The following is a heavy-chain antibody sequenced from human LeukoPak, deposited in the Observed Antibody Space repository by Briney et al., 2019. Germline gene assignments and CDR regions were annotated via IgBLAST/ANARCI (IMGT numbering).Heavy chain of an antibody. Sequence: ETLSLTCTVSGGSITITNYYWGWIRQAPGKGLQWVSVIYSGGSTYYADSVKGRFTISRDTSKNTLFLQMNSLRVEDTAVYYCARDEGYGSGSFDIWGQGRMVTVSS. CDR2: IYSGGST. CDR1: GGSITITNYY. J-gene: IGHJ3*02. D-gene: IGHD3-10*01. CDR3: ARDEGYGSGSFDI. V-gene: IGHV3-53*01.